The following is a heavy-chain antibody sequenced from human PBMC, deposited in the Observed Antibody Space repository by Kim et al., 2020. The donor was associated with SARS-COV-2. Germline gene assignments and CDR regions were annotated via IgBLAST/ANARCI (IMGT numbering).Heavy chain of an antibody. CDR1: GYSFTSYW. CDR2: IFPPDSDT. Sequence: GESLKISCKGFGYSFTSYWIGWVRQMPGKGLEWMGIIFPPDSDTKYSPSFQGQVTISVDRSISTVYLQWSSLKASDTAIYYCARHKSSTLVRTDYNSGMDVWGQGTTVTVSS. CDR3: ARHKSSTLVRTDYNSGMDV. V-gene: IGHV5-51*01. D-gene: IGHD2-8*02. J-gene: IGHJ6*02.